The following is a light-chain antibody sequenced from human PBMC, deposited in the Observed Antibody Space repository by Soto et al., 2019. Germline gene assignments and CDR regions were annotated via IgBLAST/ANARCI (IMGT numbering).Light chain of an antibody. J-gene: IGKJ5*01. CDR3: QQYGSSPQA. V-gene: IGKV3-20*01. CDR2: GAS. CDR1: QSVSSIY. Sequence: EIVLTQSPGTLSLSPGERATLSCRASQSVSSIYLAWYQQKPGQAPRLLIYGASSRATGIPDRFSGSGSGTDFTLTISRLEPEDFAVYYCQQYGSSPQAFGQGTLLEI.